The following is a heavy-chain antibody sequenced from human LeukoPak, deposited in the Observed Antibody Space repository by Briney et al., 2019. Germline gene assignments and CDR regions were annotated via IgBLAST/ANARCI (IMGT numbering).Heavy chain of an antibody. CDR1: GFTISNYA. D-gene: IGHD4-17*01. CDR2: ITSNGGST. V-gene: IGHV3-64*02. J-gene: IGHJ4*02. CDR3: AKDYYGDYGNFDY. Sequence: GGSLRLSCAASGFTISNYAMHWVRQAPGKGLEDVAAITSNGGSTYYLDSVKGRFTISRDNSKNTLYLQMNSLRAEDTAVYYCAKDYYGDYGNFDYWGQGTLVTVSS.